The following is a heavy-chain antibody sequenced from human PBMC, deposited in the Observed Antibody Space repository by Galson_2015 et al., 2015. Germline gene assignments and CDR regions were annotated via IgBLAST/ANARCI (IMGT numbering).Heavy chain of an antibody. CDR3: ARSRGGGGWPQDAFDI. Sequence: SVKVSCKASGYTFTSYAMHWVRQAPGQRLEWMGWINAGNGNTKYSQKFQGRVTITRDTSASTAYMELSSLRSEDTAVYYCARSRGGGGWPQDAFDIWGQGTMVTVSS. CDR2: INAGNGNT. CDR1: GYTFTSYA. V-gene: IGHV1-3*01. J-gene: IGHJ3*02. D-gene: IGHD2-15*01.